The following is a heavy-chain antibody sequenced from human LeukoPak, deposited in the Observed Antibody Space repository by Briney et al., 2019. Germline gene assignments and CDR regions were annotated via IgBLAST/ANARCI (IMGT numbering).Heavy chain of an antibody. CDR3: ARGGPHIGEQWLVRHKGSDL. D-gene: IGHD6-19*01. V-gene: IGHV4-4*07. J-gene: IGHJ2*01. Sequence: PSETLSLTCTVSGGSISSYYWSWIRQPAGKGLEWIGRIYTSGSTNYNPSLKSRVTMSVDTSKNQFSLKLSSVTAADTAVYYCARGGPHIGEQWLVRHKGSDLWGRGTLVTVSS. CDR1: GGSISSYY. CDR2: IYTSGST.